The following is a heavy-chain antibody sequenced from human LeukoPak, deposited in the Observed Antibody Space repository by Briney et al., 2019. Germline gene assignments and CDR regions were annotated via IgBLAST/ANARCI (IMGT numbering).Heavy chain of an antibody. CDR1: GYSISSGYF. CDR3: TREVWGSTFPDY. J-gene: IGHJ4*02. V-gene: IGHV4-38-2*02. Sequence: SETLSLTCSVSGYSISSGYFWGWIRQPPGKGPEWIATTHHSGATFYNPPLRTVVPLSVDTSKHQVSLKMTSVTAADKAVYYCTREVWGSTFPDYWGQGTLVTVSS. D-gene: IGHD7-27*01. CDR2: THHSGAT.